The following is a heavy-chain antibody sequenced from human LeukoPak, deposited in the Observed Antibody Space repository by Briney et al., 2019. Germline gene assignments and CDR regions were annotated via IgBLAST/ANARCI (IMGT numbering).Heavy chain of an antibody. V-gene: IGHV4-59*01. CDR3: ARVPSSSEDY. J-gene: IGHJ4*02. CDR1: GGSISSYY. CDR2: IYYSGST. D-gene: IGHD6-13*01. Sequence: PSETLYLTCTVSGGSISSYYWSWIRQPPGKGLEWIGYIYYSGSTNYNPSLKSRVTISVDTSKNQFSLKLSSVTAADTAVYYCARVPSSSEDYWGQGTLVTVSS.